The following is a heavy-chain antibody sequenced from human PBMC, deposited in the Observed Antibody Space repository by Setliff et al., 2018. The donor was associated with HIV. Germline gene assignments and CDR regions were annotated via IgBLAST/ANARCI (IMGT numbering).Heavy chain of an antibody. CDR1: GDSISTDY. J-gene: IGHJ4*02. Sequence: SETLSLTCTVSGDSISTDYWTWIRQPPGKGLEWIGYIYTSGSTNYNPSLKSRVTISVDTSKNQFSLKLSSVTAADTAVYYCARLSGDYYYFDYWGQGTLVAVSS. V-gene: IGHV4-4*09. CDR3: ARLSGDYYYFDY. CDR2: IYTSGST. D-gene: IGHD2-21*02.